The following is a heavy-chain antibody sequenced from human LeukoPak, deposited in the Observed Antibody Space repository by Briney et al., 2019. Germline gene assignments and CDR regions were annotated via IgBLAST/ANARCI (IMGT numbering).Heavy chain of an antibody. J-gene: IGHJ5*02. CDR2: ISGSGGST. V-gene: IGHV3-23*01. CDR1: GFTFTSYA. D-gene: IGHD2-2*01. Sequence: GGSLRLSCAASGFTFTSYALSWVRQAPGKGLEWVSAISGSGGSTYYADSVKGRFTISRDNSKNTLYLQMNSLRAEDTAVYYCAKAIDQNWFDPWGQGTLVTVSS. CDR3: AKAIDQNWFDP.